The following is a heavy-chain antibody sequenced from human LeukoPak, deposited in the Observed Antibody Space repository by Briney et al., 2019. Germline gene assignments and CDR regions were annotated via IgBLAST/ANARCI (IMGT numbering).Heavy chain of an antibody. J-gene: IGHJ4*02. CDR3: ARCTTGRTFGSLREIKRSREIDY. D-gene: IGHD1-1*01. V-gene: IGHV3-48*01. CDR2: ISAISSSST. Sequence: GGSLRLSCAASGFTFSSYSMNWVRQAPGKGLEWVSYISAISSSSTYYADSVKGRFTISRDNSKNTLYLQMNSLRVEDTAVYYCARCTTGRTFGSLREIKRSREIDYWGQGTLVTVSS. CDR1: GFTFSSYS.